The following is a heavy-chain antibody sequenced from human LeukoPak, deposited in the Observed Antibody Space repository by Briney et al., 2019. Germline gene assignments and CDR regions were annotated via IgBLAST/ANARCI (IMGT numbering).Heavy chain of an antibody. D-gene: IGHD5-18*01. CDR1: GFTFSSYA. CDR2: ISGSGGST. CDR3: AKDGQSGYSYG. Sequence: GGSLRLSCAASGFTFSSYAMSWVRQAPGKGLEWVSAISGSGGSTYYADSVKGRFTISRDNSKNTLYLQMNSLRAEYTAVYYCAKDGQSGYSYGGGQGTLVTVSS. J-gene: IGHJ4*02. V-gene: IGHV3-23*01.